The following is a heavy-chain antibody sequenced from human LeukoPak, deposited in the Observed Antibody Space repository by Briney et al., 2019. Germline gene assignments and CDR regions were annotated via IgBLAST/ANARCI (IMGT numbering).Heavy chain of an antibody. CDR2: IDHRGDT. J-gene: IGHJ4*03. CDR1: GGSFSRCY. V-gene: IGHV4-34*01. CDR3: ARGATISETGYFDF. Sequence: SSETLFLTCAVYGGSFSRCYWSWIRQSPGKGLEWIAEIDHRGDTNYNPSVKSRVTISVDTSKNQFSLKMRSLSAADTALYYCARGATISETGYFDFWGQGTLVTVSS. D-gene: IGHD5-24*01.